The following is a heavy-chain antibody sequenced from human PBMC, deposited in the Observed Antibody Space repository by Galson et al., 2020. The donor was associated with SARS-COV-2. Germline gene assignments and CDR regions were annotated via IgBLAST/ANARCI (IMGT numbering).Heavy chain of an antibody. CDR3: AYGVVAGTGY. D-gene: IGHD6-19*01. V-gene: IGHV4-61*02. CDR2: IYTSGST. CDR1: GGSISSGSYY. Sequence: SETLSITCTVSGGSISSGSYYWSWIRQPAGKGLEWIGRIYTSGSTNYNPSLQSRVTISIDTSKNQFSLELTSVTAADTAVYFCAYGVVAGTGYWGQGILVTVSS. J-gene: IGHJ4*02.